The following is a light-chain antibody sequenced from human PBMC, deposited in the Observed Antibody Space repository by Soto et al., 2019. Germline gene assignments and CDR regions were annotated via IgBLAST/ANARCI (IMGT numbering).Light chain of an antibody. CDR3: QSYDSSLSGYV. V-gene: IGLV1-40*01. Sequence: QSVLTQPPSVSGAPGQRVTISCTGSSSNIGAGYDVHWYQQLPGTAPKLLIYGNSNRPSGVPDRFSGSKSGTSASLAITGLQAVDEADYYCQSYDSSLSGYVVVTGTKVTVL. CDR1: SSNIGAGYD. CDR2: GNS. J-gene: IGLJ1*01.